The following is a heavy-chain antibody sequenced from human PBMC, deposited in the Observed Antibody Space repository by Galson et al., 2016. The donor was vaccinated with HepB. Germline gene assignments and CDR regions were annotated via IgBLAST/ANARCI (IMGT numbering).Heavy chain of an antibody. J-gene: IGHJ6*02. V-gene: IGHV5-51*01. D-gene: IGHD4-17*01. CDR3: AIHQTRYGEYGDGSDV. CDR1: GYSFTNYW. CDR2: IYPGDSDV. Sequence: QSGAEVKKPGESLKISCKASGYSFTNYWIGWVRQMPGKDLEWMGIIYPGDSDVKYSPSFQGQVTISADKSISTAFLQWISLKASETAMYYCAIHQTRYGEYGDGSDVWGQGTTVTVSS.